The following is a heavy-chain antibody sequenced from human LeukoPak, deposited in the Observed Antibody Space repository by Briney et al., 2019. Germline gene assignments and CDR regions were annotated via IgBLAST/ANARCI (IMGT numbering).Heavy chain of an antibody. CDR1: GFTFSSYW. D-gene: IGHD3-16*02. Sequence: GGSLRPSCAASGFTFSSYWMHWVRQAPGKGLVWVSRINSDGSSTSYADSVKGRFTISRDNAKNTLYLQMNSLRAEDTAVYYCARDPPHYVWGSYRYFDYWGQGTLVTVSS. CDR2: INSDGSST. CDR3: ARDPPHYVWGSYRYFDY. V-gene: IGHV3-74*01. J-gene: IGHJ4*02.